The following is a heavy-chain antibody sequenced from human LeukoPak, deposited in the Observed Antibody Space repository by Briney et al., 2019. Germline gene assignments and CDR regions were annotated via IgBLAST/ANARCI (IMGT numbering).Heavy chain of an antibody. V-gene: IGHV4-61*02. D-gene: IGHD3-10*01. CDR3: ASSFGEFNY. CDR1: GGSISSGSYY. CDR2: IYTSGST. J-gene: IGHJ4*02. Sequence: SETLSLTCTVSGGSISSGSYYWSWIRQPAGKGLEWIGRIYTSGSTNYNPSLKSRVTISVDTSKNQFSLKLSSVTAADTAVYYCASSFGEFNYWGQGTLVTVSS.